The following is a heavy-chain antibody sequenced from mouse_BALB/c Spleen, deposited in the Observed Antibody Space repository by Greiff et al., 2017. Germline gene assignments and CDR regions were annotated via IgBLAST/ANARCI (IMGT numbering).Heavy chain of an antibody. CDR3: AREGYYYGSSPWYFDV. D-gene: IGHD1-1*01. CDR2: ISYSGST. J-gene: IGHJ1*01. Sequence: EVKLLESGPSLVKPSQTLSLTCSVTGDSITSGYWNWIRKFPGNKLEYMGYISYSGSTYYNPSLKSRISITRDTSKNQYYLQLNSVTTEDTATYYCAREGYYYGSSPWYFDVWGAGTTVTVSS. CDR1: GDSITSGY. V-gene: IGHV3-8*02.